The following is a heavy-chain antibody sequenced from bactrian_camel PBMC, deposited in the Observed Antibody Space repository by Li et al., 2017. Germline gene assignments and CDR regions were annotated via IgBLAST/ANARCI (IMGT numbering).Heavy chain of an antibody. CDR2: ISGDGIT. V-gene: IGHV3S55*01. J-gene: IGHJ6*01. CDR1: GLTLDDSY. CDR3: AARLLYSCGSGDRADFAY. D-gene: IGHD3*01. Sequence: HVQLVESGGGSVQAGGSLSLSCTASGLTLDDSYMGWYLQTPGNDNECELVSSISGDGITYYSDSVKGRFTISQDNAKSTVYLQMDSLKLEDTALYYCAARLLYSCGSGDRADFAYWGQGTQVTVS.